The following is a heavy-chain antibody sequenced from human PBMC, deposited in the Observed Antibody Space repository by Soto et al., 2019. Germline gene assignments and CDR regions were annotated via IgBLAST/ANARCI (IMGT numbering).Heavy chain of an antibody. D-gene: IGHD3-22*01. CDR3: ARRRMKGYYDSSGYYGSAFDI. CDR1: GGSISSGGYY. Sequence: QVQLQESGPGLVKPSQTLSLTCTVSGGSISSGGYYWSWIRQHPGKGLEWIGYIYYSGSTYYNPSLKSRVTISVDTSKNQFSLKLSSVTAADTAVYYCARRRMKGYYDSSGYYGSAFDIWGQGTMVTVSS. J-gene: IGHJ3*02. V-gene: IGHV4-31*03. CDR2: IYYSGST.